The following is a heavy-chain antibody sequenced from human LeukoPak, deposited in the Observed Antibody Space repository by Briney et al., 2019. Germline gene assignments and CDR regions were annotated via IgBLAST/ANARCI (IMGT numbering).Heavy chain of an antibody. CDR2: INPDSGGT. D-gene: IGHD3-10*01. CDR1: GYTFTDYY. CDR3: ARGDYYGSGNVLPG. J-gene: IGHJ4*02. Sequence: ASVKVSCKASGYTFTDYYIYRVRQAPGQGLEWMGWINPDSGGTNYVQKFQGRVTMTRDTSISTAYMELSRLRSDDTAVYYCARGDYYGSGNVLPGWGQGTLVTVSS. V-gene: IGHV1-2*02.